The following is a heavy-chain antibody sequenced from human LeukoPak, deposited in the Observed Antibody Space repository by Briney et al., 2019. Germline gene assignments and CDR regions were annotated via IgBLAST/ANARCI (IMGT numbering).Heavy chain of an antibody. CDR2: ISAYNGNT. CDR3: ARDISPNYDFWSGYY. CDR1: GYTFTSYG. Sequence: ASVKVSCKASGYTFTSYGISWVRQAPGRGLEWMGWISAYNGNTNYAQKLQGRVTMTTDTSTSTAYMELRSLRSDDTAVYYCARDISPNYDFWSGYYWGQGTLVTVSS. J-gene: IGHJ4*02. V-gene: IGHV1-18*01. D-gene: IGHD3-3*01.